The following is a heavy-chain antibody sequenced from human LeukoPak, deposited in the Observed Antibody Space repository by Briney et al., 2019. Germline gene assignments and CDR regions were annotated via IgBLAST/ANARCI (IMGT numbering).Heavy chain of an antibody. CDR3: ARDGFGEFLESGVMDV. CDR2: IYTSGST. V-gene: IGHV4-61*02. J-gene: IGHJ6*02. CDR1: GGSVSSGSYY. Sequence: SETLSLTCTVSGGSVSSGSYYWSWIRQPPGKGLEWIGRIYTSGSTNYNPSLKSRVTISVDTSKNQFSLKLSSVTAADTAVYYCARDGFGEFLESGVMDVWGQGTTVTVSS. D-gene: IGHD3-10*01.